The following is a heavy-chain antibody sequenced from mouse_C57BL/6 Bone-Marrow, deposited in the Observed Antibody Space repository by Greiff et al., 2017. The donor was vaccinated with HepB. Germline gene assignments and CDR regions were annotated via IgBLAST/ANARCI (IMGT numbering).Heavy chain of an antibody. CDR3: ASAQATAMDY. V-gene: IGHV3-1*01. Sequence: VQLQQSGPGMVKPSQSLSLTCTVTGYSITSGYDWHWIRHFPGNKLEWMGYISYSGSTNYNPSLKSRISITHDTSKNHFFLKLNSVTTEDTATYYCASAQATAMDYWGQGTSVTVSS. CDR2: ISYSGST. CDR1: GYSITSGYD. D-gene: IGHD3-2*02. J-gene: IGHJ4*01.